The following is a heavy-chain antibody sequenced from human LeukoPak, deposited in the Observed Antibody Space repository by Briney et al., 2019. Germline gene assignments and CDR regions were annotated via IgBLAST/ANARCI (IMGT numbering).Heavy chain of an antibody. Sequence: SVKVSCKASGGTFSSYAISWVRQAPGQGLEWMGGIIPIFGTANYAQKFQGRVTITADESTSTAYMELSSLRSEDTAVYYCAREGDCSGGICSPGRFDPWGLGSLVTVSS. J-gene: IGHJ5*02. CDR3: AREGDCSGGICSPGRFDP. CDR2: IIPIFGTA. CDR1: GGTFSSYA. D-gene: IGHD2-15*01. V-gene: IGHV1-69*13.